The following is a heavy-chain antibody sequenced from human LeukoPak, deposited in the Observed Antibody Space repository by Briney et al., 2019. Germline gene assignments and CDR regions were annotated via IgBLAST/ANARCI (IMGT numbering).Heavy chain of an antibody. Sequence: GESLKISCQGSGYTFTSYWISWVRQMPGKGLEWMGRIDPSDSYTNYSPSFQGHVTISADRSISTAYLQWSSLKASDTAMYYCARQRDYSSGWYYFDYWGQGTLVIVSS. J-gene: IGHJ4*02. D-gene: IGHD6-19*01. V-gene: IGHV5-10-1*01. CDR1: GYTFTSYW. CDR3: ARQRDYSSGWYYFDY. CDR2: IDPSDSYT.